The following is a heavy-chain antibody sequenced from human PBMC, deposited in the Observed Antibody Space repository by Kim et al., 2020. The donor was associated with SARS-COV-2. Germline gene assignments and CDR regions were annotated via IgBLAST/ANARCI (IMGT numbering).Heavy chain of an antibody. D-gene: IGHD3-16*01. CDR2: IFYSGTT. J-gene: IGHJ4*02. CDR1: GGSISGYY. CDR3: ATSRHLRGGLDF. V-gene: IGHV4-59*13. Sequence: SETLSLTCTVSGGSISGYYWTWIRQPPGKGLEWIAYIFYSGTTSYNPSLKSRVTISLDTSKNQFSLKLTSMTAADTAVYYCATSRHLRGGLDFWGQGTL.